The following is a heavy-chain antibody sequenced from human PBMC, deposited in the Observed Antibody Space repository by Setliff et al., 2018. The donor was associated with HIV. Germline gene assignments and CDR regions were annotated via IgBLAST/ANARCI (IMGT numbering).Heavy chain of an antibody. CDR1: GFTFNNYR. Sequence: PGGSLRLSCAASGFTFNNYRFHWVRQTPGKGLEWVTNISPDGNNKYYADSVKGRFTVSRDNSRDTLYLQMNSLRAEDTAVYYCARDRRGMDVWGQGTTVTVSS. V-gene: IGHV3-30*04. CDR2: ISPDGNNK. J-gene: IGHJ6*02. CDR3: ARDRRGMDV.